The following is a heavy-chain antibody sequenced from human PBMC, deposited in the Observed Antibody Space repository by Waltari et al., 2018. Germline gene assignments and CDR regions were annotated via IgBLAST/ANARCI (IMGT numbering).Heavy chain of an antibody. V-gene: IGHV1-46*01. CDR2: INPSGGST. CDR3: ARGYYDSSGHPGIGY. Sequence: QVQLVQSGAEVKKPGASVKVSCQASGYTFPSYYMHWVRQAPGQGLEWMGIINPSGGSTSYAQKFQGRVTMTRDTSTSTVYMELSSLRSEDTAVYYCARGYYDSSGHPGIGYWGQGTLVTVSS. CDR1: GYTFPSYY. J-gene: IGHJ4*02. D-gene: IGHD3-22*01.